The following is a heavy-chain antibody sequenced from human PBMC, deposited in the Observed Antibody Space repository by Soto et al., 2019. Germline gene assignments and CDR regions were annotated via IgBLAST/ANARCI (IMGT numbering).Heavy chain of an antibody. J-gene: IGHJ5*02. CDR1: GGFVNRGSYY. CDR3: ARSTIVGATYWFDH. Sequence: SETLSLTCTVSGGFVNRGSYYWSWIRQAPGKGREWIGYIYYSGSTNYNPSLKSRVTISVDTSKNQYSLKLSSVTAADTAVYYCARSTIVGATYWFDHWGQGTLVTVSS. D-gene: IGHD1-26*01. V-gene: IGHV4-61*01. CDR2: IYYSGST.